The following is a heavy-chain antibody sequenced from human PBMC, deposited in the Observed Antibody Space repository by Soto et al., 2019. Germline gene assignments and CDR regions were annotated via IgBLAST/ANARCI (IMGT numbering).Heavy chain of an antibody. D-gene: IGHD2-2*01. V-gene: IGHV3-7*03. CDR3: AREPIYCSSTSCYFDY. J-gene: IGHJ4*02. CDR2: IKQDGSEK. CDR1: GFTFSSYW. Sequence: GGSLRLSCAASGFTFSSYWMSWVRQAPGKGLEWVANIKQDGSEKYYVDSVKGRFTISRDNAKNSLYLQMNSLRAEDTAVYYCAREPIYCSSTSCYFDYWGQGTLVTVSS.